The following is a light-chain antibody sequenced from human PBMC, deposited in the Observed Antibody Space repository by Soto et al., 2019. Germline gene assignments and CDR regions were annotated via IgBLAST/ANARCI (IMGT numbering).Light chain of an antibody. V-gene: IGKV1-39*01. CDR1: QSIGRY. CDR2: AAS. J-gene: IGKJ1*01. Sequence: DLQMTQSPSSLSASIGDRVTITCRASQSIGRYLNWYQQKPGKVPKLLIYAASSLQSGVPSRFSGSGSGTDFTLTISSLQPEDYATYHCQQSYNTPWTFGQGTNVEIK. CDR3: QQSYNTPWT.